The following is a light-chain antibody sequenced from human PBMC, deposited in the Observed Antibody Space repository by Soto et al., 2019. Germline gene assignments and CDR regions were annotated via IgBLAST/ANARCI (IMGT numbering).Light chain of an antibody. V-gene: IGLV1-40*01. Sequence: QSVLTQPPSVSGAPGQRVTISCTASSSNIGAGYDVHWYQQLPGTVPKLLIYGNSNRPSGVPDRFSGSKPGTSASLAITGLQAEDEADYYCQSYDSSLSGWVFGGGTKLTVL. CDR2: GNS. CDR3: QSYDSSLSGWV. CDR1: SSNIGAGYD. J-gene: IGLJ3*02.